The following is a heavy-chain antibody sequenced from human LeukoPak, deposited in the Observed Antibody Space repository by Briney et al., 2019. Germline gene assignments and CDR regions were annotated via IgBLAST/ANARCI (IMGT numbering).Heavy chain of an antibody. J-gene: IGHJ6*03. V-gene: IGHV1-69*05. CDR1: GGTFSSYA. Sequence: AASVKVSCKASGGTFSSYAISWVRQAPGQGLEWMGGIIPIFGTANYAQKFQGRVTITTDESTSTAYMALSSLRSEDTAVYYCARAARDYCSSTSCYGGFYYYYYMDVWGQGTTVTVSS. CDR3: ARAARDYCSSTSCYGGFYYYYYMDV. D-gene: IGHD2-2*01. CDR2: IIPIFGTA.